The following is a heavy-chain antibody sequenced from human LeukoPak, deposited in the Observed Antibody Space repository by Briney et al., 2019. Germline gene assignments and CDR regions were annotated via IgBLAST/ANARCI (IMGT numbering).Heavy chain of an antibody. CDR3: AKHLTATNTYIFFGLDV. J-gene: IGHJ6*02. CDR2: INWNGGGT. V-gene: IGHV3-9*01. CDR1: GFTFKDYG. D-gene: IGHD1-26*01. Sequence: GGSLRLSCAATGFTFKDYGMHWVRQPPGKGLEWVSAINWNGGGTDYADSVKGRFTISRDNAKNSLYLQLSSLRPEDTALYYCAKHLTATNTYIFFGLDVWGQGTSVTVSS.